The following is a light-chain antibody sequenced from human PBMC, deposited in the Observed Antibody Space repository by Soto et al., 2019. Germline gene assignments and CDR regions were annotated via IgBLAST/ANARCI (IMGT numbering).Light chain of an antibody. J-gene: IGLJ2*01. Sequence: QSALTQPPSVSGSPGQSVTISCTGTSSDVGGYNYVSWYQQHPGKAPKLMIYEVSKRPSGVTDRFSGSKSGNTASLTVSGLKTEDEADYYCSSYAGSNNLVFGGGTKLTVL. CDR2: EVS. V-gene: IGLV2-8*01. CDR3: SSYAGSNNLV. CDR1: SSDVGGYNY.